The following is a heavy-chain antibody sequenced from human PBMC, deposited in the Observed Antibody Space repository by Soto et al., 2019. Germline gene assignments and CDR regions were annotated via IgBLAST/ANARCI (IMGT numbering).Heavy chain of an antibody. CDR3: ARGKRRPGTSFEF. V-gene: IGHV4-31*03. D-gene: IGHD6-13*01. J-gene: IGHJ4*02. CDR1: GGSISSGGYY. CDR2: IYYSGST. Sequence: SETLSLTCTVAGGSISSGGYYWSWIRQHPGKGLEWIGYIYYSGSTYYNPSLKSRVTISVDTSKNQFSLKLSSVTAADTAVYYLARGKRRPGTSFEFLGQGTLVTVSS.